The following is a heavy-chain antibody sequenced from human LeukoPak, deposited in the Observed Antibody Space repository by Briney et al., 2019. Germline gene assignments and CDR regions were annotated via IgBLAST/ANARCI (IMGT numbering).Heavy chain of an antibody. CDR1: GFTFSSYE. CDR2: IRSSGTTI. Sequence: TGGSLRLSCAASGFTFSSYEMNWVRQAPGKGLEWVSYIRSSGTTIYYADSMKGRFTISRDNAKNSLYLQMNSLRAEDTAVYYCARDPYYGDYVVWGQGTLVTVSS. J-gene: IGHJ4*02. D-gene: IGHD4-17*01. CDR3: ARDPYYGDYVV. V-gene: IGHV3-48*03.